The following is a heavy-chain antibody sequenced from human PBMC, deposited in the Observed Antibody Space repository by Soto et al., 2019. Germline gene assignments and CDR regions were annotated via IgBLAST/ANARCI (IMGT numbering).Heavy chain of an antibody. J-gene: IGHJ4*02. CDR3: ASGTTLDYFDY. Sequence: GGSLRLSCAASGFTFSSYAMSWVRQAPGKGLEWVSSISGSGGDTYYVDSVKGRFTISRDNSKNTLSLQMNSLRVEDTAIYYCASGTTLDYFDYWGQGTLVTVSS. CDR2: ISGSGGDT. D-gene: IGHD1-1*01. V-gene: IGHV3-23*01. CDR1: GFTFSSYA.